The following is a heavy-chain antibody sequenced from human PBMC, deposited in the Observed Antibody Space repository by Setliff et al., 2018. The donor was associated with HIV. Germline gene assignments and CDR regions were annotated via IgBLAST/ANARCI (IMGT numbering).Heavy chain of an antibody. V-gene: IGHV1-24*01. D-gene: IGHD6-19*01. CDR1: GYTLTEFS. CDR3: ATLKEQWLSEGGFDY. J-gene: IGHJ4*02. CDR2: FDPEDGDT. Sequence: ASVKVSCKVSGYTLTEFSMHWVRQAPGKGLEWMGRFDPEDGDTLYAQNFQGRATMTEDPPTDTAYLELSGLRFEDTAVYYCATLKEQWLSEGGFDYWGQGTLVTVSS.